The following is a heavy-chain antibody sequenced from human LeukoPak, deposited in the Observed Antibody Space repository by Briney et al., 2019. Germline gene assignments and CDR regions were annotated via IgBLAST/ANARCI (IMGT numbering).Heavy chain of an antibody. CDR1: VGTFSSYA. J-gene: IGHJ5*02. Sequence: SVKVSCKASVGTFSSYAISWVRQAPGQGLEWMGGIIPIFGTANYAQKFQGRVTITADESTSTAYMELSSLRSEDTAVYYCARTRIAAAGTPFDPWGQGTLVTVSS. CDR3: ARTRIAAAGTPFDP. CDR2: IIPIFGTA. D-gene: IGHD6-13*01. V-gene: IGHV1-69*13.